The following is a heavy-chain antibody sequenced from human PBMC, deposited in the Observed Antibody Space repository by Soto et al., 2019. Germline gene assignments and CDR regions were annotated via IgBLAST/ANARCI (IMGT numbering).Heavy chain of an antibody. D-gene: IGHD2-15*01. CDR3: VRDMQLWRLDS. V-gene: IGHV3-23*01. J-gene: IGHJ4*02. Sequence: GGSLRLSCAASGFTFSSYAMSWVRQTPGKGLEWVSTLSGSGGTTYYADSVKGQFTISRDNSKNTLFLQMNSLRAGDTAVYYCVRDMQLWRLDSWGQGTLVTVSS. CDR2: LSGSGGTT. CDR1: GFTFSSYA.